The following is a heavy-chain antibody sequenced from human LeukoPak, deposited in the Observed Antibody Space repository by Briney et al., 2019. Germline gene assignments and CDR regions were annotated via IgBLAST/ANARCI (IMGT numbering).Heavy chain of an antibody. CDR3: ARGPGTLDY. V-gene: IGHV4-59*01. Sequence: SETLSLTCTVSGGSISSYYWSWLRQPPGKGLEWIGYIYYSGSTNYNPSLKSRVTISVDTSKNQFSLKLSSVTAADTAVHYCARGPGTLDYWGQGTLVTVSS. CDR1: GGSISSYY. CDR2: IYYSGST. J-gene: IGHJ4*02. D-gene: IGHD1-1*01.